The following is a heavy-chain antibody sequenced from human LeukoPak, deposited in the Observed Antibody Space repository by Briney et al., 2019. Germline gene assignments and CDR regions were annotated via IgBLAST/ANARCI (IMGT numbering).Heavy chain of an antibody. V-gene: IGHV1-58*02. CDR1: GFTFTSSA. CDR2: IVVGSGNT. Sequence: SVKVSCKASGFTFTSSAMQWVRQARGQRLEWIGWIVVGSGNTNYAQKFQERVTITRDMSTSTAYMELSSLRSEDTAVYYCAAVEGGYETPQGPFDYWGQGTLVTVS. CDR3: AAVEGGYETPQGPFDY. J-gene: IGHJ4*02. D-gene: IGHD5-12*01.